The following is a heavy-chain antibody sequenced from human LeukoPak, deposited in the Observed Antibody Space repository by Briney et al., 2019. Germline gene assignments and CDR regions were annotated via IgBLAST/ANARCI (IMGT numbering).Heavy chain of an antibody. D-gene: IGHD3-10*01. J-gene: IGHJ6*02. CDR2: MNPNRGNT. CDR3: ARTRGGSGSYYTRYYYYGMDV. V-gene: IGHV1-8*01. CDR1: GYTFTIYD. Sequence: ASVRVSYRASGYTFTIYDINWVRQATGQGLEGMGWMNPNRGNTGYAQKFQGRVTMTRNTSISTAYMELSSLRSEDTAVYYCARTRGGSGSYYTRYYYYGMDVWGQGTTVTVSS.